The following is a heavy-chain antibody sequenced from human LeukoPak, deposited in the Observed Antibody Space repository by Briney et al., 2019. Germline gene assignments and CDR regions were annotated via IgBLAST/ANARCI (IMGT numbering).Heavy chain of an antibody. Sequence: GASVKVSCKASGYSFTWYFIHWVRQAPGQGLEWMGIIIPSDGSTSYAQKFQGRVTMTRDTSTSTVYMELSSLRSEDTAVYYCARGKVVTMVRGVITTYFDYWGQGTLVTVSS. V-gene: IGHV1-46*01. J-gene: IGHJ4*02. CDR2: IIPSDGST. CDR1: GYSFTWYF. D-gene: IGHD3-10*01. CDR3: ARGKVVTMVRGVITTYFDY.